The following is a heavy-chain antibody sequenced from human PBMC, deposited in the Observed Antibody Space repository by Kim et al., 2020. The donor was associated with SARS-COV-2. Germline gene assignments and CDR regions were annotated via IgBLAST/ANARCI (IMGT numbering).Heavy chain of an antibody. V-gene: IGHV1-24*01. Sequence: ASVKVSCKVSGYTLTELSMHWVRQAPGKGLEWMGGFDPEDGETIYAQKFQGRVTMTEDTSTDTAYMELSSLRSEDTAVYYCATEPLNSHDYGDHSHPTKGGYWGQGTLVTVSS. J-gene: IGHJ4*02. D-gene: IGHD4-17*01. CDR3: ATEPLNSHDYGDHSHPTKGGY. CDR2: FDPEDGET. CDR1: GYTLTELS.